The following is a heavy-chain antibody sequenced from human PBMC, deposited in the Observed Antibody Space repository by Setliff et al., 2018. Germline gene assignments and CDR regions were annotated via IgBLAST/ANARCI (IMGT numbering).Heavy chain of an antibody. CDR1: GYIFTNYW. CDR2: IYPGDSDT. V-gene: IGHV5-51*01. J-gene: IGHJ3*01. D-gene: IGHD2-2*01. Sequence: PGESLKLSCKASGYIFTNYWIGWVRQMPGKGLEWMGVIYPGDSDTRYSPSFQGQVTISADKSINTAYLQWSSLKAPDTAIYYCTRNEDRNKCTSSSCYRENDAFDVWGQGAMVTVSS. CDR3: TRNEDRNKCTSSSCYRENDAFDV.